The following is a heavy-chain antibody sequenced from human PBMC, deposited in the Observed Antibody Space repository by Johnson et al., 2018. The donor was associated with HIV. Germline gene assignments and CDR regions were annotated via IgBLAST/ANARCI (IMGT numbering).Heavy chain of an antibody. V-gene: IGHV3-9*01. J-gene: IGHJ3*02. CDR1: GFTFDDYA. D-gene: IGHD1-26*01. CDR2: ISWNSGSI. CDR3: ARDHTNSGSYSTYAFDI. Sequence: VQLVESGGGLVQPGRSLRLSCAASGFTFDDYAMHWVRQAQGKGLEWVSGISWNSGSIGYADSVKGRFTISRDNAKNTLYLQMNSLRAGDTAVYYCARDHTNSGSYSTYAFDIWGQGTMVTVSS.